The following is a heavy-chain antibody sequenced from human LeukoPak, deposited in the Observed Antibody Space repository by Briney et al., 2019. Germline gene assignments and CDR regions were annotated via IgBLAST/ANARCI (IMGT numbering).Heavy chain of an antibody. CDR3: ARGWYSSGWYSYFDY. CDR2: INPNSGGT. V-gene: IGHV1-2*04. J-gene: IGHJ4*02. CDR1: GYTFTGYY. D-gene: IGHD6-19*01. Sequence: GASVKVSCKASGYTFTGYYMHWVRQAPGQGLEWMGWINPNSGGTNYAQKFQGWVTMTRDTSISTAYMELSRLRSDDTAVYYCARGWYSSGWYSYFDYWGQGTLVTVS.